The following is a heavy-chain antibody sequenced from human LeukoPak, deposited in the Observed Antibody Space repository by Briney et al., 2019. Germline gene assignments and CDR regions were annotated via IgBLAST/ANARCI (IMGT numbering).Heavy chain of an antibody. Sequence: PGGSLRLSCAASGFTFSTFWMTWVRQAPGKGLEWVSYISSSGSTIYYADSVKGRFTISRDNAKNSLYLQMNSLRAEDTAVYYCARAGYCSSTSCYRGIDYWGQGTLVTVSS. CDR3: ARAGYCSSTSCYRGIDY. V-gene: IGHV3-48*04. D-gene: IGHD2-2*01. CDR2: ISSSGSTI. J-gene: IGHJ4*02. CDR1: GFTFSTFW.